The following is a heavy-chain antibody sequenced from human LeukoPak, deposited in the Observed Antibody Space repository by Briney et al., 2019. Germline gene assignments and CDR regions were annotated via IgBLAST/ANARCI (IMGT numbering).Heavy chain of an antibody. CDR1: GYTFTSYG. J-gene: IGHJ4*02. Sequence: ASVKVSCKASGYTFTSYGISWVRQAPGQGLEWMGWISAYNGNTNYAQKFQGRVTITADESTSTAYMELSSLRSEDTAVYYCASGANFHTLSYWGQGTLVTVSS. D-gene: IGHD2/OR15-2a*01. V-gene: IGHV1-18*01. CDR3: ASGANFHTLSY. CDR2: ISAYNGNT.